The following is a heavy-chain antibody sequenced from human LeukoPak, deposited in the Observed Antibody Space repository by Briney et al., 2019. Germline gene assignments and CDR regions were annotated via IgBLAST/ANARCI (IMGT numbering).Heavy chain of an antibody. V-gene: IGHV1-8*03. J-gene: IGHJ4*02. CDR3: ARGGASPAYYFDY. D-gene: IGHD2-2*01. Sequence: ASVKVSCKASGYTFTGYYMHWVRQAPGQGLEWMGWMNPNSGNTGYAQKFQGRVTITRNTSISTAYMELSSLRSEDTAVYYCARGGASPAYYFDYWGQGTLVTVSS. CDR1: GYTFTGYY. CDR2: MNPNSGNT.